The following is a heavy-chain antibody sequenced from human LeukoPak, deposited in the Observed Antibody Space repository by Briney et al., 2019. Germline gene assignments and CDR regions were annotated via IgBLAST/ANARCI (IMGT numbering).Heavy chain of an antibody. CDR3: TKENSTWDLVIWFAS. V-gene: IGHV3-23*01. Sequence: GGSLRLSCAASGFTFYKNGMSSGRQAPGKGLEWVASSSAGITYYADSVEGRFAISRDNFKDTLYLEMNSLRAEDTATYYCTKENSTWDLVIWFASWGQGTPVTVSS. CDR1: GFTFYKNG. D-gene: IGHD2/OR15-2a*01. J-gene: IGHJ5*01. CDR2: SSAGIT.